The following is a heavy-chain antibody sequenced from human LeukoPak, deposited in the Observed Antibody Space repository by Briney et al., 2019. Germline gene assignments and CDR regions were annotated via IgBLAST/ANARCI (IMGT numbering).Heavy chain of an antibody. D-gene: IGHD6-19*01. V-gene: IGHV3-23*01. J-gene: IGHJ6*02. CDR1: GLTFSSYA. Sequence: PGGSLRLSCAASGLTFSSYAMSWVRQAPGKGLEWVSAISGSGGSTYYADSVKGRFTISRDNSKNTLYLQMNSLRAEDTAVYYCAKDRKAVAGNYYYYYGMDVWGQGTTVTVSS. CDR2: ISGSGGST. CDR3: AKDRKAVAGNYYYYYGMDV.